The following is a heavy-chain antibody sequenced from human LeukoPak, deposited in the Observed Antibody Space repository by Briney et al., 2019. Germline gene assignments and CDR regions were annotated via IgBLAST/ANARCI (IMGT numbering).Heavy chain of an antibody. CDR3: ARAISRYYYDSSGYCDY. CDR1: GYTFTSYY. D-gene: IGHD3-22*01. V-gene: IGHV1-46*01. CDR2: INPSGGST. Sequence: ASVKVSCKASGYTFTSYYMHWVRQAPGQGLEWMGIINPSGGSTSYAQKFQGRVTMTRDTYTSTVYMELSSLRSEDTAVYYCARAISRYYYDSSGYCDYWGQGTLVTVSS. J-gene: IGHJ4*02.